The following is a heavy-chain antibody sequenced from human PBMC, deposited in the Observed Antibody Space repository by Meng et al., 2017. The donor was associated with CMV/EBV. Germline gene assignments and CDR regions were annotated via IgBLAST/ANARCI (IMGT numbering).Heavy chain of an antibody. J-gene: IGHJ6*02. Sequence: GGSLRLSCAASGFTFSSYWMSWVRQAPGKGLEWVAVISYDGSNKYYADSVKGRFTISRDNSKNTLYLQMNSLRAEDTAVYYCARDRSSYYYYYGMDVWGQGTTVTVSS. CDR2: ISYDGSNK. CDR3: ARDRSSYYYYYGMDV. V-gene: IGHV3-30*03. CDR1: GFTFSSYW. D-gene: IGHD5-18*01.